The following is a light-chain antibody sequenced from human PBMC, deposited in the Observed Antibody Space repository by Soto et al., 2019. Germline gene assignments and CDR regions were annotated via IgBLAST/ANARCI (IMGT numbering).Light chain of an antibody. Sequence: EIVLTQSPATLSLSPGERATLSCRASQSISTYLVWYQQKPGQAPRLLIFDASNRATGIPTRFSGSGSGTDFTLTISTLEPEDFAVYYCQRRSTWPSITFGQGTRLEIK. CDR1: QSISTY. CDR3: QRRSTWPSIT. CDR2: DAS. J-gene: IGKJ5*01. V-gene: IGKV3-11*01.